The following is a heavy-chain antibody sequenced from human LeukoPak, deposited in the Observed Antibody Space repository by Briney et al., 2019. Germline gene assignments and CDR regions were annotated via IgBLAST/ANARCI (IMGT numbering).Heavy chain of an antibody. CDR2: ISGSGGST. CDR1: GFTFSSYA. D-gene: IGHD3-10*01. J-gene: IGHJ4*02. CDR3: AKPGYGSGSYTVY. Sequence: GGPLRLSCAASGFTFSSYAMSWVRQAPGKGLEWVSAISGSGGSTYYADSVKGRFTISRDNSKNTLYLQMNSLRAEDTAVYYCAKPGYGSGSYTVYWGQGTLVTVSS. V-gene: IGHV3-23*01.